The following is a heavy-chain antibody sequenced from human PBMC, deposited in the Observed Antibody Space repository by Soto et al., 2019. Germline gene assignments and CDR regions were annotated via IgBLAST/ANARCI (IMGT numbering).Heavy chain of an antibody. CDR3: ARSPTPDYCGGDCSEGNAEYFQH. J-gene: IGHJ1*01. CDR1: GYSFTSYW. CDR2: IYPGDSDT. D-gene: IGHD2-21*02. V-gene: IGHV5-51*03. Sequence: EVQLVQSGAEVKKPGESLKISCKGSGYSFTSYWIGWVRQMPGKGLEWMGIIYPGDSDTRYSPSFQGQVTISADKSISTASPKWSRIKASDTAMYYCARSPTPDYCGGDCSEGNAEYFQHWGQGTLVTVSS.